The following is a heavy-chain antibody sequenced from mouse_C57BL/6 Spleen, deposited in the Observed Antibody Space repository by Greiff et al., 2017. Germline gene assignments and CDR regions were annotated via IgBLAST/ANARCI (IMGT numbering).Heavy chain of an antibody. CDR2: LWSGGST. J-gene: IGHJ3*01. V-gene: IGHV2-2*01. D-gene: IGHD1-3*01. Sequence: VHLVESGPGLVQPSQSLSITCTVSGFSLTSYGVHWVRQSPGKGLVWLGVLWSGGSTAYNAAFISRLSISKGKSKSQVFFKMNSQQADDTDIYYSAGGDNYWFAYWGQGTLVTVSA. CDR1: GFSLTSYG. CDR3: AGGDNYWFAY.